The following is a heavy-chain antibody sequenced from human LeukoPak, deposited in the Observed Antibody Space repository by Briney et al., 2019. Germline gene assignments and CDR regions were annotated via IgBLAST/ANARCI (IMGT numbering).Heavy chain of an antibody. CDR2: INHSGST. V-gene: IGHV4-34*01. CDR1: GGSFSGYY. Sequence: SQTLSLTCAVYGGSFSGYYWSWIRQPPGKGLEWLGEINHSGSTNYNPSLKSRVTISVDTSKNQFSLKLSSVTAADTAVYDCARVPVPLGYCSSTSCYGRGYYFDYWGQGTLVTVSS. CDR3: ARVPVPLGYCSSTSCYGRGYYFDY. D-gene: IGHD2-2*01. J-gene: IGHJ4*02.